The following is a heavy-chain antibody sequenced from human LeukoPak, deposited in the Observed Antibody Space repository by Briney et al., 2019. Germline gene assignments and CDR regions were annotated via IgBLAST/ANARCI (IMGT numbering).Heavy chain of an antibody. CDR3: AREYYDFWSGPNHYGMDV. J-gene: IGHJ6*02. Sequence: SETLSLTCTVSGGSISSGGYYWSWIRQHPGKGLEWIGYIYYSGSTYYNPSLKSRVTISVDTSKNQFFLKLSSVTAADTAVYYCAREYYDFWSGPNHYGMDVWGQGTTVTVSS. CDR2: IYYSGST. V-gene: IGHV4-31*03. CDR1: GGSISSGGYY. D-gene: IGHD3-3*01.